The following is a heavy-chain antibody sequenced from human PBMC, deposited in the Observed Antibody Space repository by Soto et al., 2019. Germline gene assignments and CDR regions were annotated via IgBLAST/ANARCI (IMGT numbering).Heavy chain of an antibody. V-gene: IGHV3-13*01. J-gene: IGHJ4*02. CDR2: IGVAGDT. Sequence: EVQLVESGGGLVQPGGSLRLSCAASGFTFSSYDMHWVRQVAGKGLEWVSAIGVAGDTYYPDSVKGRFTISRENAKNSLYRQMNSLRDEDTAVYYCASGGWGSSWYEGGSRIDYWGQGTLVTVSS. CDR1: GFTFSSYD. CDR3: ASGGWGSSWYEGGSRIDY. D-gene: IGHD6-13*01.